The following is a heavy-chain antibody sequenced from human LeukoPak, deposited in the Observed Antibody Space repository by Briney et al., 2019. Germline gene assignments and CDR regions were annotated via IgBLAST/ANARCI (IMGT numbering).Heavy chain of an antibody. CDR1: GGSISSYY. CDR3: ARSPGIVGVPVAIAPGWFDP. CDR2: ISYSGST. V-gene: IGHV4-59*12. J-gene: IGHJ5*02. Sequence: PSETLSLTCTVSGGSISSYYWSWIRQPPGKGLEWLGHISYSGSTNYNPSLRSRVTISVDTSKNQFSLKLSSVTAADTAVYYCARSPGIVGVPVAIAPGWFDPWGQGTLVTVSS. D-gene: IGHD2-2*01.